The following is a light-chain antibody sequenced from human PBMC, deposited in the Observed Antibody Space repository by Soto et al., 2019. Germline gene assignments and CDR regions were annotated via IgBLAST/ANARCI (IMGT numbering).Light chain of an antibody. J-gene: IGKJ1*01. V-gene: IGKV3-20*01. CDR1: QSVSSSF. CDR3: QQYGTSPRT. CDR2: GAS. Sequence: EIVLTQSPGTLSLSPGERATLSCRASQSVSSSFLAWYQQKPGQAPRLLIYGASSRATGIPDRFSGSGSGTDFTLTMSRLEPAEFAVYYCQQYGTSPRTFGQGPKVEIK.